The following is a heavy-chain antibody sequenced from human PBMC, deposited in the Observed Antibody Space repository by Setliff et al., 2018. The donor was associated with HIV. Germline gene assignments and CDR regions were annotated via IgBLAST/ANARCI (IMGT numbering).Heavy chain of an antibody. CDR3: ARGRDCDSSNCLLRYYYNYGMDV. CDR1: GGSLTYYY. CDR2: VVDSGSV. J-gene: IGHJ6*02. V-gene: IGHV4-34*12. D-gene: IGHD2-2*01. Sequence: PSETLSLTCSIYGGSLTYYYCSWLRQSPGKGLEWIGEVVDSGSVNYNPSLKSRVTISVDPSKKEFSLKLASVTAADTAVYFCARGRDCDSSNCLLRYYYNYGMDVWGQGTTVTVSS.